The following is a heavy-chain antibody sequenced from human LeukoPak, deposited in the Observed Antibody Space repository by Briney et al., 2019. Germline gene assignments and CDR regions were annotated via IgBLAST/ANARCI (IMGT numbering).Heavy chain of an antibody. D-gene: IGHD5-24*01. CDR1: GYTFTGYY. CDR2: INPNSGGT. Sequence: ASVKVSCKASGYTFTGYYMHWVRQAPGQGLEWMGWINPNSGGTNYAQKFRGRVTMTRDMSISTAYMELSRLRSDDTAVYYCARDSESGWLQSLNWFDPWGQGTLVTVSS. CDR3: ARDSESGWLQSLNWFDP. V-gene: IGHV1-2*02. J-gene: IGHJ5*02.